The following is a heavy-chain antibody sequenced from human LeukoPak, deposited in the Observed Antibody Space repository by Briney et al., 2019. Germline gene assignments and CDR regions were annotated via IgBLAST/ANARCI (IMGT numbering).Heavy chain of an antibody. D-gene: IGHD3-16*02. CDR1: GFAFSDYY. Sequence: GGSLRLSCAASGFAFSDYYMSWIRQAPGKGLEWLSYISSTSSFTNYADSVKGRFTISRDNAENSLYLQMNSLRAEDTAVYYCARAIYHLDYWGQGTLVTVSS. CDR2: ISSTSSFT. V-gene: IGHV3-11*06. J-gene: IGHJ4*02. CDR3: ARAIYHLDY.